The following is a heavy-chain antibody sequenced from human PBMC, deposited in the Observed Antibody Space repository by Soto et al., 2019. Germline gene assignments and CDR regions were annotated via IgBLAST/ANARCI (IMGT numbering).Heavy chain of an antibody. CDR2: ISGSGGST. CDR3: AKVPSDRDSKYFDY. CDR1: GFTCSSYA. V-gene: IGHV3-23*01. J-gene: IGHJ4*02. D-gene: IGHD6-13*01. Sequence: EVQLLESGGGLVQPGGSLRLSCAASGFTCSSYAMSWVRQAPGKGLEWVSAISGSGGSTYYADSVKGRFTSSRDNSKNTMYLQMNSLRAEDTAVYYCAKVPSDRDSKYFDYWGQGSLVTVSS.